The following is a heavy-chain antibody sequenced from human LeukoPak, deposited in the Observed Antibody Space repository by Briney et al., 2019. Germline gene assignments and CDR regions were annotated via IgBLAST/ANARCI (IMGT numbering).Heavy chain of an antibody. Sequence: GGSLRLSCAASGFTFDDYGMSWVRQAPGKGLEWVSGINWNGGSTGYADSVKGRFTISRDNAKNSLYLQMNSLRAEDTALYHCAREISSHYYGSSGPPYFDYWGQGTLVTVSS. CDR1: GFTFDDYG. D-gene: IGHD3-22*01. CDR2: INWNGGST. V-gene: IGHV3-20*01. J-gene: IGHJ4*02. CDR3: AREISSHYYGSSGPPYFDY.